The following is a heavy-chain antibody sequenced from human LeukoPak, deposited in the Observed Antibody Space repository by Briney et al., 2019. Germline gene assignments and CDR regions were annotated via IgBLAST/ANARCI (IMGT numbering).Heavy chain of an antibody. D-gene: IGHD6-6*01. CDR3: VRDREQYSSLHWFDP. CDR1: GYTFSRHG. J-gene: IGHJ5*02. V-gene: IGHV3-30*02. Sequence: GGSLRLSCAASGYTFSRHGIHWVRQAPGKGLEWVAFIRYDGSNKYYADSVKGRFTISRDNAKNTLYLQMNSLRAEDTAVYFCVRDREQYSSLHWFDPWGQGTLVTVSS. CDR2: IRYDGSNK.